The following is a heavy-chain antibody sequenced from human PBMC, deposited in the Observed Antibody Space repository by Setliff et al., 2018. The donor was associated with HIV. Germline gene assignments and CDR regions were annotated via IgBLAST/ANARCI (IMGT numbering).Heavy chain of an antibody. CDR1: GGTFSSYA. V-gene: IGHV1-69*13. J-gene: IGHJ4*02. D-gene: IGHD3-10*01. CDR2: IIPVFGTT. CDR3: ARELSDRVNYYGSESLDPFDQ. Sequence: GASVKVSCKASGGTFSSYAISWVRQAPGQGLDWMGGIIPVFGTTNYAQKFQGRVTITADESTSTAYMELSSLRSEDSAVYYCARELSDRVNYYGSESLDPFDQWGQGTLVTVSS.